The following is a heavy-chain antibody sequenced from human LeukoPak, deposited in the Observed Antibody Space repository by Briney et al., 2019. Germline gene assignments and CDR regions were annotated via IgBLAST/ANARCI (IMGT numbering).Heavy chain of an antibody. V-gene: IGHV3-23*01. CDR1: GFTFSSYA. Sequence: GGSLRLSCAASGFTFSSYAMRWVRQAPGKGVEGVSAISGSGGSTYYADSVKGRFTISRDNSKNTLYLQMNSLSAEHTAVYYCAKVGNVLRYFDWGRSTFDYWGQGPLVTVSS. CDR3: AKVGNVLRYFDWGRSTFDY. CDR2: ISGSGGST. J-gene: IGHJ4*02. D-gene: IGHD3-9*01.